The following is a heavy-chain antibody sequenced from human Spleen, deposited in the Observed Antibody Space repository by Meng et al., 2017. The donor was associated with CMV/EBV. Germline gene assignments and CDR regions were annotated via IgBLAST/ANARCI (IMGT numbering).Heavy chain of an antibody. D-gene: IGHD4-23*01. J-gene: IGHJ4*02. CDR2: IKQDGSEK. CDR3: AREVDYDYGGNSGLF. CDR1: GGSISIGDYY. Sequence: ETLSLTCTVSGGSISIGDYYWSWIRQPPGKGLEWVANIKQDGSEKYYVDSVKGRFTISRDNAKNSLYLQMNSLRAEDTAVYYCAREVDYDYGGNSGLFWGQGTLVTVSS. V-gene: IGHV3-7*01.